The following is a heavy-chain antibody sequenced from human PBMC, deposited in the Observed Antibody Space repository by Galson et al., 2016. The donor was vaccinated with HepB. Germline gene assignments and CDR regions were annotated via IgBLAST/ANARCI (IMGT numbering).Heavy chain of an antibody. D-gene: IGHD3-10*01. CDR2: VIPIFGTS. CDR1: GFTFTSYY. J-gene: IGHJ6*02. CDR3: AKMKGMEFPSYGMDV. Sequence: SVKVSCKASGFTFTSYYMHWVRQAPGQGLEWMGGVIPIFGTSNYAQKFRGRVTITADEFTSTAYMELSSLRSEDTAVYYCAKMKGMEFPSYGMDVWGQGTKVTVS. V-gene: IGHV1-69*13.